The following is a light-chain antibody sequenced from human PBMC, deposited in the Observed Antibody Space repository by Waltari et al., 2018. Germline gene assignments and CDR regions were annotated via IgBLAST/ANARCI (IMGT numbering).Light chain of an antibody. CDR1: QNVLYNSNNKNY. Sequence: DIVMTQSPDSLTVSLGERATINCKSSQNVLYNSNNKNYLAWYQQGPGQPPKLRIYWASTRESGVPDRFSGSGSGTDFTLSISSLQAEDVAVYYCQQFYSTPWTFGQGTKVEIK. CDR3: QQFYSTPWT. V-gene: IGKV4-1*01. J-gene: IGKJ1*01. CDR2: WAS.